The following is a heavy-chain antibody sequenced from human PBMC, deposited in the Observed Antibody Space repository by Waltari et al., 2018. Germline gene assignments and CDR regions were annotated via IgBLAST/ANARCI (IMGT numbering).Heavy chain of an antibody. V-gene: IGHV1-2*02. D-gene: IGHD3-10*01. Sequence: QVQLVQSGAEVQKPGASVTVSCKASGYPFTGYYMHWVRQAPGHGLEWIGGINTDVGGTNYEQKFQGRGTMTRDTYISTAYMELSRLRSGDTAVYYGAREGRIRVRGVIINYWGQGTLVTVSS. J-gene: IGHJ4*02. CDR2: INTDVGGT. CDR1: GYPFTGYY. CDR3: AREGRIRVRGVIINY.